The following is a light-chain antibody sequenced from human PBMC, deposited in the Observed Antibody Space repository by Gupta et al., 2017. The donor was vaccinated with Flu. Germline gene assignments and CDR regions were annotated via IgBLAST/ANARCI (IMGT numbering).Light chain of an antibody. J-gene: IGLJ2*01. CDR3: WSYAGNYIV. CDR1: SSDVGGYNY. V-gene: IGLV2-11*01. CDR2: DVT. Sequence: QSALTQPRSVSGSPGQSVTISCTGTSSDVGGYNYVAWYQQHPGSAPKLMIYDVTQRPSGVPDRFSGSKSGTSASLTISGLQAEDEDHYHCWSYAGNYIVVGGGTKLTVL.